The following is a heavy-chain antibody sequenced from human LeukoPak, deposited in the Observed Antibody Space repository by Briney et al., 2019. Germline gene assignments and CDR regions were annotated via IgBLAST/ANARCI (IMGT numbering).Heavy chain of an antibody. D-gene: IGHD5-18*01. J-gene: IGHJ4*02. CDR3: ARAPFDTAMVDSDY. Sequence: ASVKVSCKASGYTFTDYYIHWVRQAPGQGLEWMGWINPYSGGTNYAQKLQGRVTMTRDTSISTAYMELGRLRSDDTAVYYCARAPFDTAMVDSDYWGQGTLVTVSS. V-gene: IGHV1-2*02. CDR1: GYTFTDYY. CDR2: INPYSGGT.